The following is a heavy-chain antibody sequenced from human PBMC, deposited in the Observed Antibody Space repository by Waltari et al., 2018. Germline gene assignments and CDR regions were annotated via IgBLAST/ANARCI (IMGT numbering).Heavy chain of an antibody. CDR3: ARVRYSSSWYYFDY. V-gene: IGHV4-39*07. D-gene: IGHD6-13*01. J-gene: IGHJ4*02. CDR2: IYYSGST. Sequence: QLQLQESGPGLVKPSETLSLTCTVSGGSISSSSYYWGWIRQPPGKGLEWIGSIYYSGSTDYNPALKSRVTISVDTSKNQFSLKLSSVTAADTAVYYCARVRYSSSWYYFDYWGQGTLVTVSS. CDR1: GGSISSSSYY.